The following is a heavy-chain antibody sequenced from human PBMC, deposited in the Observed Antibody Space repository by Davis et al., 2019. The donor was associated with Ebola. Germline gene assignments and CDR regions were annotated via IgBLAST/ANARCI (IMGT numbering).Heavy chain of an antibody. CDR2: ISDSGDSE. Sequence: PGGSLRLSCAASGFTSSNHYMSWLRQAPGEGLEWISYISDSGDSEFYADSVKGRFTISRDNAKNSLYLQMNSLRGADTGLYYCARDLGVGGAFDVWGQGTMVTVSS. CDR3: ARDLGVGGAFDV. CDR1: GFTSSNHY. J-gene: IGHJ3*01. D-gene: IGHD3-3*01. V-gene: IGHV3-11*01.